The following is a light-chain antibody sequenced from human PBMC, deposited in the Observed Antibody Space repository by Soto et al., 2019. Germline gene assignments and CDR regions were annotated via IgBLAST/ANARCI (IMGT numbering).Light chain of an antibody. CDR1: QSVSSSY. V-gene: IGKV3-20*01. CDR2: GAS. Sequence: EIELMQSPGTLSLSPGERATLSCRASQSVSSSYLAWYQQKPGQAPRLLIYGASSRATGIPDRFSGSGSGTDFTLTISRLEPEAFSVYYCQQYGTSPFTFGQGTKLEI. CDR3: QQYGTSPFT. J-gene: IGKJ2*01.